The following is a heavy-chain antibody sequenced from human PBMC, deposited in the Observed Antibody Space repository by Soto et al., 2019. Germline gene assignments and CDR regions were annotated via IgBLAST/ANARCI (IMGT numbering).Heavy chain of an antibody. D-gene: IGHD1-26*01. CDR2: IIPTFGTP. Sequence: QVQLVQSGTVVQRRGSSVKVSCQASGGTFSSHGMAWVRQAPGQGLEWMGGIIPTFGTPTYAPKFQGRVTITAAKSTNTAYIELSSLRSEATAVYYCASERSAQYFDFWGQGTLITVSS. J-gene: IGHJ4*02. V-gene: IGHV1-69*06. CDR3: ASERSAQYFDF. CDR1: GGTFSSHG.